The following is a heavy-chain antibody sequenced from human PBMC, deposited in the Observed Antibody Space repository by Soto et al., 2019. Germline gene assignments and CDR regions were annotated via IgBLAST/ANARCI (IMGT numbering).Heavy chain of an antibody. V-gene: IGHV3-30*18. CDR1: GFTFSSYG. J-gene: IGHJ4*02. CDR2: ISYDGSNK. CDR3: AKDKRAVVVTAPFDY. D-gene: IGHD2-21*02. Sequence: QVQLVESGGGVVQPGRSLRLSCAASGFTFSSYGMHWVRQAPGKGLEGVAVISYDGSNKYYADSVKGRFTISRDNSKNTLYLQMNSLRAEDTAVYYCAKDKRAVVVTAPFDYWGQGTLVTVSS.